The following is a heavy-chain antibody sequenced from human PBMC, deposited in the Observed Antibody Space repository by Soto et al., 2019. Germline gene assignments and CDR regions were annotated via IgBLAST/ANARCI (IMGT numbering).Heavy chain of an antibody. V-gene: IGHV4-39*01. CDR1: VGSISSSSYY. CDR3: PSQRGYYDSTGDY. Sequence: QLQLQESGPGLVKPSETLSLTCTVSVGSISSSSYYWGWIRQPPGKGLEWIGRSYYSGSTYYNASLKSRVTIYVDTSKNQFYRKLRSVTAADTDVYYCPSQRGYYDSTGDYWGQGTLVTVSS. J-gene: IGHJ4*02. D-gene: IGHD3-22*01. CDR2: SYYSGST.